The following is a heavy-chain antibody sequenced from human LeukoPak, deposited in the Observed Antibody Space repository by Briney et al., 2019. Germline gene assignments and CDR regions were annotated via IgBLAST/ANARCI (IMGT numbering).Heavy chain of an antibody. CDR3: ARDSGSRGGDYYFDY. V-gene: IGHV3-7*01. CDR1: GFTFSSYW. D-gene: IGHD1-26*01. Sequence: GGSLRLSCVASGFTFSSYWMSWVRQAPGKGLEWVANIKQDGSEKYYVDSVKGRFTISKDNAKNSLYLQMNSLRAEDTAVYYCARDSGSRGGDYYFDYWGQGTLVTVSS. J-gene: IGHJ4*02. CDR2: IKQDGSEK.